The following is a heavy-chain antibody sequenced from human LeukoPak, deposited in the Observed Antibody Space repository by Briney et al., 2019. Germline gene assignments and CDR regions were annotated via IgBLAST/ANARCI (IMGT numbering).Heavy chain of an antibody. V-gene: IGHV3-7*01. CDR1: GFMFRSHW. CDR3: VRFRRDYYYGQDV. CDR2: IKTDGSEK. Sequence: GGSLRLSCAASGFMFRSHWMTWVRQAPGQGLEWVANIKTDGSEKFYMDSLKGRFSISRDNAKSTMYLQMNSLRADDTAVYYCVRFRRDYYYGQDVWGQGTTVIVSS. J-gene: IGHJ6*02.